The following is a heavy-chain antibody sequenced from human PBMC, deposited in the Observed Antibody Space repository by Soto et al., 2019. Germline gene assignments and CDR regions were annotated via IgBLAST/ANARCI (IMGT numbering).Heavy chain of an antibody. V-gene: IGHV1-8*01. D-gene: IGHD2-15*01. Sequence: QVQLVQSGAEVKKPWASVKVSCKASGYTFTNSDINWVRQAPGQGLEWMGWMNPDSGHAAYAQKFQGRDTLTTSTSTSTVYMEMRSLGSEDTAVYYCARRPHCSGGICYYGLDNWGQGTLVTVSS. CDR1: GYTFTNSD. CDR2: MNPDSGHA. CDR3: ARRPHCSGGICYYGLDN. J-gene: IGHJ4*02.